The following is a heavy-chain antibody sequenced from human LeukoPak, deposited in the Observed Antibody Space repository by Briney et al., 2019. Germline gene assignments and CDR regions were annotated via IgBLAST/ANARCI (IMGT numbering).Heavy chain of an antibody. CDR1: GFTFSSYS. J-gene: IGHJ4*02. D-gene: IGHD4-17*01. Sequence: PGGSLRLSCAASGFTFSSYSMNWVRQAPGKGLEWVSYISSSSSTIYYADSVKGRFTISRDNAKNSLYLQMNSLRAEDTAVYYCARMYGEGYWGQGTLVTVSS. CDR2: ISSSSSTI. CDR3: ARMYGEGY. V-gene: IGHV3-48*04.